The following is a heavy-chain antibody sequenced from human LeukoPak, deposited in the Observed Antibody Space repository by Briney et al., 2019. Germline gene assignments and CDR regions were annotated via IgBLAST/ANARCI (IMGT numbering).Heavy chain of an antibody. D-gene: IGHD4-17*01. CDR3: ARDILALEGDYLFDY. J-gene: IGHJ4*02. CDR1: GGTFSSYA. Sequence: SSVKVSCKASGGTFSSYAISWVRQAPGQGLEWMGRIFPIFGTANYAQKFQGRVTITTDESTSTAYMELSSLRSEDTAVYYCARDILALEGDYLFDYWGQGTLVTVSS. CDR2: IFPIFGTA. V-gene: IGHV1-69*05.